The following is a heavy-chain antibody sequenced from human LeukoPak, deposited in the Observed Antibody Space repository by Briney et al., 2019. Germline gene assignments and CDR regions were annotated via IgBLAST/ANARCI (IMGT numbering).Heavy chain of an antibody. Sequence: GGSLRLSCAASGFTFSSYAMHWVRQAPGKGLEYVSAIDGNGGSAYYANSVKGRFTISRDNSKNTLYLQMGSLSTEDTAVYYCARGHEYRGYGQGYWGQGTLVTVSS. CDR1: GFTFSSYA. CDR3: ARGHEYRGYGQGY. J-gene: IGHJ4*02. CDR2: IDGNGGSA. D-gene: IGHD5-12*01. V-gene: IGHV3-64*01.